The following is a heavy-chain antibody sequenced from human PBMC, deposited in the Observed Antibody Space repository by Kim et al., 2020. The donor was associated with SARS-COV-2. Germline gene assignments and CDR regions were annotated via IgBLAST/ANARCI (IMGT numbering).Heavy chain of an antibody. D-gene: IGHD1-7*01. J-gene: IGHJ6*03. V-gene: IGHV2-70*11. Sequence: SGPTLVNPTQTLTLTCTFSGFSLSTSGMCVSWIRQSPGKALEWLARIAWDDDRYYNKSLKTRLTISKDTSKNQVVLIMTNMDPVDTATYYCALLRGTGTTRSQSYRYYMDVWGKGTMVTVSS. CDR3: ALLRGTGTTRSQSYRYYMDV. CDR1: GFSLSTSGMC. CDR2: IAWDDDR.